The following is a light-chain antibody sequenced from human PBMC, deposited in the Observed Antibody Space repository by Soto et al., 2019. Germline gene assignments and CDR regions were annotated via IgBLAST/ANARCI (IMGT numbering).Light chain of an antibody. CDR1: QSVGHMF. Sequence: EIVLTQSPDTLSLSPGDRATLSCRASQSVGHMFLAWFQQKPGQAPRLLIFDAYRRATGIPDRFSGSGSGTNFALTISRLEPEDFAVYYCQQYGSSRWTFGQGTKVDVK. CDR2: DAY. CDR3: QQYGSSRWT. V-gene: IGKV3-20*01. J-gene: IGKJ1*01.